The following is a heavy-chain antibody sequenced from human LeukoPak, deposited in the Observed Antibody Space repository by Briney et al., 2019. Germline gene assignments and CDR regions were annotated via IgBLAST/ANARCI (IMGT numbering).Heavy chain of an antibody. Sequence: GGSLRLSCAASGFTFSNYWMSWVRQAPGKGLEWVANIKQDGSEKYYVDSLKGRFTISRDNSKNTLYLQMNSLRAEDTAVYYCARSSLTYYYDSSGYSAFDYWGQGTLVTVSS. D-gene: IGHD3-22*01. CDR2: IKQDGSEK. CDR1: GFTFSNYW. CDR3: ARSSLTYYYDSSGYSAFDY. J-gene: IGHJ4*02. V-gene: IGHV3-7*01.